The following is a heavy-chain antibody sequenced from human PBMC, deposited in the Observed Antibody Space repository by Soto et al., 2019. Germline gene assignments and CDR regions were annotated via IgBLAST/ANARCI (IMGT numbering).Heavy chain of an antibody. CDR1: GYTFTSYG. CDR3: ARALYYYDNSGLAY. J-gene: IGHJ4*02. Sequence: QVRLEQSGPEVKKTGASVKVSCKASGYTFTSYGISWVRQAPGQGLEWMGWINIYSGDANYAQRFQDRVTMTIDTSTNTDYMEMRTLRSDDTAVYYCARALYYYDNSGLAYWGQGTLVTVSS. D-gene: IGHD3-22*01. V-gene: IGHV1-18*01. CDR2: INIYSGDA.